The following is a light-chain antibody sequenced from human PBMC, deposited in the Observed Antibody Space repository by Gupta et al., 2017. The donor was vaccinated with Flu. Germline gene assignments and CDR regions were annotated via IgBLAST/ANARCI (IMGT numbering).Light chain of an antibody. Sequence: EIVLTQSPATLSLSPGEGATLSCKASQSFASYLAWFQQKPGQAPRLLIYDTSNRATGVPAKFSGSGSGTDFTLTISSLEPEDFALYYCQQRSNWPPMHTFGQGTKLEIK. CDR2: DTS. V-gene: IGKV3-11*01. J-gene: IGKJ2*01. CDR1: QSFASY. CDR3: QQRSNWPPMHT.